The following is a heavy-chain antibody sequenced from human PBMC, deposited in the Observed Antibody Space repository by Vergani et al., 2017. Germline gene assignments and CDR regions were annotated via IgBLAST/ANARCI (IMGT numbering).Heavy chain of an antibody. V-gene: IGHV4-61*01. CDR1: GGSVSSGSYY. CDR3: AREEGDNWFDP. CDR2: IYYSGST. Sequence: QVQLQESGPGLVKPSETLSLTCTVSGGSVSSGSYYWSWIRQPPGKGLEGIGYIYYSGSTNYNPSLKGRVTISVDTSKNQFSLKLSSVTAADTAVYYCAREEGDNWFDPWGQGTLVTVSS. J-gene: IGHJ5*02.